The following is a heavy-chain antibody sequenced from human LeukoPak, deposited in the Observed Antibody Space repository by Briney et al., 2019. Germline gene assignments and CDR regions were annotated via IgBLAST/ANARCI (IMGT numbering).Heavy chain of an antibody. D-gene: IGHD3-3*01. J-gene: IGHJ6*03. CDR1: GGSFSGYY. CDR2: INHSGST. V-gene: IGHV4-34*01. Sequence: SETLSLTCAVYGGSFSGYYWSWIRQPPGKGLEWIGEINHSGSTNYNPSLKSRVTISVDTSKNQFSLKLSSVTAADTAVYYCARGYQGFWRPYYYYYMDVWGKGTTVTVSS. CDR3: ARGYQGFWRPYYYYYMDV.